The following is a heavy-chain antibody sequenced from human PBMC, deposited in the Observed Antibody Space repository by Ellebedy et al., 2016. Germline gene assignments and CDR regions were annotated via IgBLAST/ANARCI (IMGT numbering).Heavy chain of an antibody. J-gene: IGHJ6*02. D-gene: IGHD3-10*01. CDR1: GFTFNKYW. V-gene: IGHV3-74*01. Sequence: GESLKISXAASGFTFNKYWMHWVRQAPGKGLVWVSRISSEGARTNHEDSVQGRFTTSRDNANHSLYLQINNLRAEDTAVYRCARNAPHGAGSYRFYYYGMDVWGQGTTVTVSS. CDR2: ISSEGART. CDR3: ARNAPHGAGSYRFYYYGMDV.